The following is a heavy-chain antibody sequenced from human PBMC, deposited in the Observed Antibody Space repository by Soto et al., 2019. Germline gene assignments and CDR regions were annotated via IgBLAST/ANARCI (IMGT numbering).Heavy chain of an antibody. J-gene: IGHJ4*02. D-gene: IGHD7-27*01. V-gene: IGHV3-33*01. Sequence: GESLKISCAASGFIFSSFGMHWVRQAPGKGLEWVAHIWYDGSNTYYADSVKGRFTISRDNSRNTVYLQMNSLRAEDTAVYHCVRDLLGSGGHFDYWGQGTPVTVSS. CDR2: IWYDGSNT. CDR1: GFIFSSFG. CDR3: VRDLLGSGGHFDY.